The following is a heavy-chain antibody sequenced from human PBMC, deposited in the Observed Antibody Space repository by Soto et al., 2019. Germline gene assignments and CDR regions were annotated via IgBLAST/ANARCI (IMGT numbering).Heavy chain of an antibody. CDR3: AREDRGGFDL. V-gene: IGHV3-74*01. J-gene: IGHJ3*01. D-gene: IGHD2-15*01. CDR2: IHSDGSST. Sequence: EVQLVESGGGLVRPGGSLRLSCAASGFTFSYYWMNWVRQAPGKGLVWVSRIHSDGSSTTYADFVKGRFIISRDNARNTVELQMNSVRVEDTAGYYCAREDRGGFDLWGQGTVFTVSS. CDR1: GFTFSYYW.